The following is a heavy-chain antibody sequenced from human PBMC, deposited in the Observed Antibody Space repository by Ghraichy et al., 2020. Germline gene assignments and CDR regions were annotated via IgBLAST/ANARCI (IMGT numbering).Heavy chain of an antibody. CDR1: GGSISSGGYS. CDR2: IYYSGST. V-gene: IGHV4-30-4*07. D-gene: IGHD3-3*01. J-gene: IGHJ4*02. CDR3: ARTLAVGSGYSYYFDY. Sequence: SETLSLTCAVSGGSISSGGYSWSWIRQPPGKGLEWIGYIYYSGSTYYNPSLKSRVTISVDTSKNQFSLKLSSVTAADTAVYYCARTLAVGSGYSYYFDYWGQGTLVTVSS.